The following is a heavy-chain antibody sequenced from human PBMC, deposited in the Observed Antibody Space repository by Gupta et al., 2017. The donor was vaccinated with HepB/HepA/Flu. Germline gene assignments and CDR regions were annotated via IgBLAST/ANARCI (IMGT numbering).Heavy chain of an antibody. J-gene: IGHJ5*02. Sequence: QVQLQQWSAGLLTPSETLSLTCAVYGGSFSGYYWRWLRQPPGKGLEWIGEINHSGSTNYNPSLKSRVTISVDTSKNQFSLKLSSVTAADTAVYYCARGGQLVLVTPNNWFDPWGQGTLVTVSS. CDR1: GGSFSGYY. CDR3: ARGGQLVLVTPNNWFDP. CDR2: INHSGST. V-gene: IGHV4-34*01. D-gene: IGHD6-13*01.